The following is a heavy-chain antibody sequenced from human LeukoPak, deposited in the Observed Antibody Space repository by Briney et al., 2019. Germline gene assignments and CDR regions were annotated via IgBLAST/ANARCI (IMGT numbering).Heavy chain of an antibody. CDR1: DGCFSGYY. D-gene: IGHD3-9*01. Sequence: SETLSLTCAVYDGCFSGYYWTWIRQPPGKGLEWIGEINHSGSTNYNPSLKSRVTISVDTSKNQFSLKLTSVTAADTAVYYCAKVHGYYDILTGYYRYYFDYWGQGTLVTVSS. CDR2: INHSGST. V-gene: IGHV4-34*01. CDR3: AKVHGYYDILTGYYRYYFDY. J-gene: IGHJ4*02.